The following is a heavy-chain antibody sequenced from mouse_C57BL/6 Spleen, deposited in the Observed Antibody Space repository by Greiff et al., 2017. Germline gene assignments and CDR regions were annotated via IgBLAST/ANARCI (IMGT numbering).Heavy chain of an antibody. J-gene: IGHJ4*01. Sequence: VQLKQSGPELVKPGASVKISCKASGYTSTDYYMNWVKQSHGKSLEWIGDINPNNGGTSYNQKFKGKDTLTVDKSSSTAYMELRSLTSEDSADYYCARVYDGYYAMDYWGQGTSVTVSS. CDR2: INPNNGGT. V-gene: IGHV1-26*01. CDR3: ARVYDGYYAMDY. D-gene: IGHD2-3*01. CDR1: GYTSTDYY.